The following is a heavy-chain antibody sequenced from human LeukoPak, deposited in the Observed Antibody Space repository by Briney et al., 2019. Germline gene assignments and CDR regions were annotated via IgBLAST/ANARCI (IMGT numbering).Heavy chain of an antibody. CDR3: ARLPYDILTGYYGTFDY. Sequence: PSETLSLTCPVSGGSISSSSYYWGWIRQPPGKGLEWIGSIYYSGSTYYNPSLKSRVTISVDTSKNQFSLKLSSVTAADTAVYYCARLPYDILTGYYGTFDYWGQGTLVTVSS. D-gene: IGHD3-9*01. CDR1: GGSISSSSYY. V-gene: IGHV4-39*01. J-gene: IGHJ4*02. CDR2: IYYSGST.